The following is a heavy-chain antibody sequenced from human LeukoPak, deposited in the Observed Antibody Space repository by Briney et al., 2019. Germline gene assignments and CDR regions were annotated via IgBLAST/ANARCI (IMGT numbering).Heavy chain of an antibody. D-gene: IGHD3-3*01. J-gene: IGHJ4*02. V-gene: IGHV4-34*01. CDR3: ARGPYYDFWSGYYPRFDY. CDR1: GGSFSGYY. CDR2: INHSGST. Sequence: SETLSLTCAVYGGSFSGYYWSWICQPPGKGLEWIGEINHSGSTNYNPSLKSRVTISVDTSKNQFSLKLSSVTAADTAVYYCARGPYYDFWSGYYPRFDYWGQGTLVTVSS.